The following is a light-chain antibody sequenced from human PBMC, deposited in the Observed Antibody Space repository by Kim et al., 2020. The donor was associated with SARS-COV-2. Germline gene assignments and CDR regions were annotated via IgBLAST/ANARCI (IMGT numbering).Light chain of an antibody. V-gene: IGKV3-20*01. CDR2: GTS. CDR1: QSIDSRY. Sequence: PGDRAALSCRASQSIDSRYLAWYQQKSGQAPRLLIYGTSTRATGIPDRFIGSGSGTDFTLTISRLEPEDFAVYYCQQYGSSPPVSFGGGTKVDIK. J-gene: IGKJ4*01. CDR3: QQYGSSPPVS.